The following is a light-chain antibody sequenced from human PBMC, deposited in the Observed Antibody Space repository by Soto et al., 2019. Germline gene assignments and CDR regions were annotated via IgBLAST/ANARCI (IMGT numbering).Light chain of an antibody. Sequence: QSALTQPASVSGSPGQSITISCTGTSSDVGAYNYVSWYQQHPGKAPKLMIYEVSHRPSGVSNRFSGSKSGNTASLTISGLQAEDEADYYCNSYTSNTTPVFGGGTKVTVL. V-gene: IGLV2-14*01. J-gene: IGLJ2*01. CDR3: NSYTSNTTPV. CDR1: SSDVGAYNY. CDR2: EVS.